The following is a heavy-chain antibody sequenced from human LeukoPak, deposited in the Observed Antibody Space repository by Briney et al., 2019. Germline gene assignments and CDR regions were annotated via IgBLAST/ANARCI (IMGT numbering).Heavy chain of an antibody. Sequence: GGSLRLSCAASGFTFSDYSMNWVRQAPGKGLEWVSSITSSGTYIYYADSVKGRFTISRDNAKNSLYLQMNSLRAEDTAVYYCARDRANIVVVSASEYWGQGTLVTVSS. V-gene: IGHV3-21*01. D-gene: IGHD2-21*01. J-gene: IGHJ4*02. CDR2: ITSSGTYI. CDR1: GFTFSDYS. CDR3: ARDRANIVVVSASEY.